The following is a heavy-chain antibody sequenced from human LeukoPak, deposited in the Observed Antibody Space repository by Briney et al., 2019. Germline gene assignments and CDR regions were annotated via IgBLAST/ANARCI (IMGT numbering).Heavy chain of an antibody. CDR1: GFTFSTYN. CDR3: ARTRITVTTRSWDY. V-gene: IGHV3-21*01. D-gene: IGHD4-17*01. Sequence: GGSLRLSCATSGFTFSTYNMNWVRQAPGKGLEWVSSISSSSTYIYYADSVKGRFTISRDNAKNSLYLQINSLRAEDTAVYYCARTRITVTTRSWDYWGQGTLVTASS. J-gene: IGHJ4*02. CDR2: ISSSSTYI.